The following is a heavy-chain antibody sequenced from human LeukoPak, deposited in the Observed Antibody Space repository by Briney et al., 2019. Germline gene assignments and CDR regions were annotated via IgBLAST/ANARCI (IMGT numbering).Heavy chain of an antibody. V-gene: IGHV4-38-2*02. CDR1: GYSISSGNY. CDR2: IYTSGST. CDR3: AVGGLGLDY. D-gene: IGHD1-26*01. J-gene: IGHJ4*02. Sequence: PSETLSLTCTVSGYSISSGNYWGWIRQPPGKGLEWIGRIYTSGSTNYNPSLKSRVTMSVDTSKNQFSLKLSSVTAADTAVYYCAVGGLGLDYWGQGTLVTVSS.